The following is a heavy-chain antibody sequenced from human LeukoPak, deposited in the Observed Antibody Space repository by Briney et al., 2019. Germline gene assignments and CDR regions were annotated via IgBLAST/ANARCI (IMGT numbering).Heavy chain of an antibody. CDR1: GFTVSSNY. Sequence: GGSLRLSCAASGFTVSSNYMSWVRQAPGKGLEWVSSISSSSSYIYYADSVKGRFTISRDNAKNSLYLQMNSLRAEDTAVYFCARVSLYGSGSYGDYWGQGTLVTVSS. V-gene: IGHV3-21*01. CDR2: ISSSSSYI. CDR3: ARVSLYGSGSYGDY. D-gene: IGHD3-10*01. J-gene: IGHJ4*02.